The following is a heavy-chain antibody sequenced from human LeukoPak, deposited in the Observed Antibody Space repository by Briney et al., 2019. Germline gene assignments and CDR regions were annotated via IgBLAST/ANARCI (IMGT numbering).Heavy chain of an antibody. J-gene: IGHJ4*02. CDR2: ISTYNGNA. V-gene: IGHV1-18*01. CDR1: GYSFSSYG. D-gene: IGHD5/OR15-5a*01. CDR3: AKEINSIYDY. Sequence: ASVNVSCKASGYSFSSYGISWVRQAPGQGLEWMGWISTYNGNANYAQKLQGRVTMTTDTSTSTAYMELRSLRSDDTSVYYCAKEINSIYDYWSQGTLVTVSS.